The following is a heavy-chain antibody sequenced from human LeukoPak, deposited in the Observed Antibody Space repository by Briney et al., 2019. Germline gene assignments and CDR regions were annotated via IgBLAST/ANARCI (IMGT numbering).Heavy chain of an antibody. J-gene: IGHJ4*02. CDR3: ARDLGRDGSGRYPYHDY. CDR1: GYSFTGYY. V-gene: IGHV1-2*02. CDR2: IIPNSGVT. Sequence: ASVKVSCKASGYSFTGYYMHWVRQAPGQGLEWMGWIIPNSGVTNYAQKFQGRVTLTRDTSISTAYMELSRLTSDDTAVYYCARDLGRDGSGRYPYHDYWGQGTRVTVSS. D-gene: IGHD6-19*01.